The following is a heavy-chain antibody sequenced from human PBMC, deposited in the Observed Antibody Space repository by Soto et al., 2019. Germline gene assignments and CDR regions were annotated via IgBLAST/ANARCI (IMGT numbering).Heavy chain of an antibody. CDR2: IWYDGSNK. CDR3: ARDYCSGGSCYIYWFDP. J-gene: IGHJ5*02. Sequence: QVQLVESGGGVVQPGRSLRLSCAASRFTFSSYGMHWVRQAPGKGLEWVAVIWYDGSNKYYADSVKGRFTISRDNSKNTLYLQMNSLRAEDTAVYYCARDYCSGGSCYIYWFDPWGQGTLVTVSS. CDR1: RFTFSSYG. D-gene: IGHD2-15*01. V-gene: IGHV3-33*01.